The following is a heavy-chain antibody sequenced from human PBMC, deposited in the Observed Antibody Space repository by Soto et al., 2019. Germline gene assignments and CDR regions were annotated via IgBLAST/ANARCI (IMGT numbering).Heavy chain of an antibody. V-gene: IGHV3-23*01. Sequence: EVQLLESGGGLVQPGGSLRLSCAASGFTFSSYGMTWVRQAPGKGLEWVSFSSATGAGTYYADSVKGRFTISRDNSKNTLYLQMTSWRADDTAVYYWAKDRRAGGNYGFYSDFWGQGALVIVSS. CDR1: GFTFSSYG. CDR3: AKDRRAGGNYGFYSDF. D-gene: IGHD1-7*01. J-gene: IGHJ4*02. CDR2: SSATGAGT.